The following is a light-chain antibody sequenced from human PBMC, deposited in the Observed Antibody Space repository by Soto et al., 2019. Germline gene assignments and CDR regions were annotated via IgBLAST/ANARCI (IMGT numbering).Light chain of an antibody. V-gene: IGKV1-27*01. J-gene: IGKJ5*01. Sequence: DFQLTPSPSSLSAAVGDRVTITCRASQGISNSLAWYQQKPGKVPRLLIYAASILQLGVPSRFSGSGSGTDFTLTISSLQPEDVATYYCQKYNSVPPTFGLGTRLEI. CDR2: AAS. CDR1: QGISNS. CDR3: QKYNSVPPT.